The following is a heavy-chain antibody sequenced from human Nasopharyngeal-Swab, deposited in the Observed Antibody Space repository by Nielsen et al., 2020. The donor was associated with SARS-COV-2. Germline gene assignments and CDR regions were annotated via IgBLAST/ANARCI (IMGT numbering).Heavy chain of an antibody. Sequence: GESLKISCAASGFTFSSYSIHWVRQAPGKGLEWVAVISYDGSNKYYTDSVKGRFTISRDNSKNTLYLQMNSLRAEDTAVYYCARVAPVAGTGFDYWGQGTLGTVSS. J-gene: IGHJ4*02. V-gene: IGHV3-30*04. CDR3: ARVAPVAGTGFDY. CDR1: GFTFSSYS. CDR2: ISYDGSNK. D-gene: IGHD6-19*01.